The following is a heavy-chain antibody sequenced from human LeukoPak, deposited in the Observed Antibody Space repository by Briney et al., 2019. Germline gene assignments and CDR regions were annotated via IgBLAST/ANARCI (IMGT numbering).Heavy chain of an antibody. D-gene: IGHD3-22*01. J-gene: IGHJ5*02. Sequence: SVKVSCKASGGTFSSYAISWVRQAPGQGLEWMGRIIPIFGIANYAQKFQGRVTITADKSTSTAYMELSSLRSEVTAVYYCARAMVVTTDDNWFDPWGQGTLVTVSS. CDR1: GGTFSSYA. V-gene: IGHV1-69*04. CDR3: ARAMVVTTDDNWFDP. CDR2: IIPIFGIA.